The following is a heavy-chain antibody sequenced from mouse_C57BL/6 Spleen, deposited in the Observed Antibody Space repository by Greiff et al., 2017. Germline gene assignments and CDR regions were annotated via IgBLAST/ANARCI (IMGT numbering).Heavy chain of an antibody. J-gene: IGHJ2*01. CDR1: GYAFSSYW. Sequence: QVQLQQSGAELVKPGASVKISCKASGYAFSSYWMTWVKQRPGTGLEWIGQIYPGDGDTNSNGKFKGKAPLTADKSSSTSYMKRISLTSEDSAVYFCARWGGSSFFDYWGQGTTLTVSS. D-gene: IGHD1-1*01. CDR2: IYPGDGDT. CDR3: ARWGGSSFFDY. V-gene: IGHV1-80*01.